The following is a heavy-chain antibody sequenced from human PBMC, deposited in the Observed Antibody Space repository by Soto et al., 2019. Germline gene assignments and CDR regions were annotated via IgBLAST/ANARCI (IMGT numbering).Heavy chain of an antibody. V-gene: IGHV1-69*13. CDR2: IIPIFDTA. Sequence: SVKVSCKASGGTFSNYGVNWVRQAPGQGLEWMGGIIPIFDTANYAQKFQGRVTITADDSTRTAYMELTSLRSEDTAVYYCARDGTLYDSSAYYYLYWGQGTLVTVSS. CDR3: ARDGTLYDSSAYYYLY. CDR1: GGTFSNYG. J-gene: IGHJ4*02. D-gene: IGHD3-22*01.